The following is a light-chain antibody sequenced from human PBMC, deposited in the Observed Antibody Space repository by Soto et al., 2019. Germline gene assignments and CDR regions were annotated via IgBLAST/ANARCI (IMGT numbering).Light chain of an antibody. CDR3: QQRSNWPPYT. Sequence: EIVLTQSPATLSLSPGERATLSCRASQSVSSYLAWYQQKPGQAPRLLIYDASNRATGIPARFSGSGSGTDFTLTISSLEPEDFAVDYCQQRSNWPPYTFGQGIKLEMK. CDR2: DAS. J-gene: IGKJ2*01. CDR1: QSVSSY. V-gene: IGKV3-11*01.